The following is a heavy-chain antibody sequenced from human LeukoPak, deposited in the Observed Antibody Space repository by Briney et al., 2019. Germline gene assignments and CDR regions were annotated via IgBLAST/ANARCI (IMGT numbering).Heavy chain of an antibody. CDR2: ISYDGSNK. CDR1: GFTFSSYA. J-gene: IGHJ4*02. D-gene: IGHD1-26*01. V-gene: IGHV3-30-3*01. Sequence: PGRSLRLSCAASGFTFSSYAMHWVRQAPGKGLEWVAVISYDGSNKYYADSVKGRFTIPRDNSKNTLYLQMNSLRAEDTAVYYCAKQWELLTYFDYWGQGTLVTVSS. CDR3: AKQWELLTYFDY.